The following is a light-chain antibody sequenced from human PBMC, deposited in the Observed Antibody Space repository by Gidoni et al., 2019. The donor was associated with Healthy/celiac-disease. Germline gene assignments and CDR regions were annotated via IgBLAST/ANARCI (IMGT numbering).Light chain of an antibody. CDR2: RNN. CDR3: AAWDDSLSVPWV. J-gene: IGLJ3*02. Sequence: QSVLTQPPSASGPPGQRVTISCSGSSSNIGSNYVYWYQQLPGTAPKLLIYRNNQRPSGVPDRFSGSKSGTSASLAISGLRSEDEADYYCAAWDDSLSVPWVFGGGTKLTVL. CDR1: SSNIGSNY. V-gene: IGLV1-47*01.